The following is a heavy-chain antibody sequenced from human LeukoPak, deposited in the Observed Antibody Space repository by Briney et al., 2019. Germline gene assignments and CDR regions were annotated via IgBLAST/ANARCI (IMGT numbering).Heavy chain of an antibody. J-gene: IGHJ4*02. D-gene: IGHD3-10*01. CDR1: GFTCSNYW. Sequence: AWSLVISGTASGFTCSNYWMGGVRQGPGKGLEWVASIDKNGREKRYVDSVEGRFTISRDNAKNSVYLQMTSLGAEDTAVYYCASNTQNFGAPGTDYWGQGTLVTVSS. CDR3: ASNTQNFGAPGTDY. V-gene: IGHV3-7*01. CDR2: IDKNGREK.